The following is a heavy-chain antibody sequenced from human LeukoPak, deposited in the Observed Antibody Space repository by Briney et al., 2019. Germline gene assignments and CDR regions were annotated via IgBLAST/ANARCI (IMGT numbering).Heavy chain of an antibody. Sequence: GGSLRLSCAASGFTFSDYYMSWIRQAPGKGLEWVSYISSSGSTIYYADSVKGRFTISRDNAKNSLYLQMNSLRAEDTAVYYCARDASSSFPYYYYMDVWGKGTTVTVSS. CDR3: ARDASSSFPYYYYMDV. V-gene: IGHV3-11*04. D-gene: IGHD6-6*01. CDR2: ISSSGSTI. J-gene: IGHJ6*03. CDR1: GFTFSDYY.